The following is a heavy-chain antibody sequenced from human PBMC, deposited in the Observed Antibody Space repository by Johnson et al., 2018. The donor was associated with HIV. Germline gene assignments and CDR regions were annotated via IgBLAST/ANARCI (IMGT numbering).Heavy chain of an antibody. D-gene: IGHD1-26*01. CDR3: ARDGNGLGDIVGARGAFDI. CDR1: GFTFSSYA. CDR2: ISYDGSNK. J-gene: IGHJ3*02. V-gene: IGHV3-30-3*01. Sequence: QVQLVESGGGVVQPGRSLRLSCAASGFTFSSYAMHWVRQAPGKGLEWVAVISYDGSNKYYADSVKGRFTISRDNSKNTLYLQMGSLRAEDMAVYYCARDGNGLGDIVGARGAFDIWGQGTMVTVSS.